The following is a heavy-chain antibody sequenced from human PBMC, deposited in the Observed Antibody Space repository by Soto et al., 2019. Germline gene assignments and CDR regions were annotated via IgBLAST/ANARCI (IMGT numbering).Heavy chain of an antibody. CDR3: AKERLVGVPAATMGFDP. CDR2: ISFDVNTI. CDR1: GFSFSSFG. J-gene: IGHJ5*02. V-gene: IGHV3-30*18. Sequence: GGSLRLSCAASGFSFSSFGMHWVRQVPGKGLEWVAVISFDVNTIYYADYVKGRFSISRDNSRNTLYLQMNTLRTEDTAVYYCAKERLVGVPAATMGFDPWGQVTLVTV. D-gene: IGHD2-2*01.